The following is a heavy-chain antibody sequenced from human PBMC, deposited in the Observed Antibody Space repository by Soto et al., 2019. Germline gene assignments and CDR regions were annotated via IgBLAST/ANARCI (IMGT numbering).Heavy chain of an antibody. CDR1: GFTFSSYW. D-gene: IGHD3-10*01. CDR3: ARAPYYYGSGSYYFDY. CDR2: IKQDGSEK. V-gene: IGHV3-7*01. J-gene: IGHJ4*02. Sequence: GGSLRLSCAASGFTFSSYWMSWVRQAPGKGLEWVANIKQDGSEKYYVDSVKGRFTISRDNAKNSLYLQMNSLRAEDTAVYYCARAPYYYGSGSYYFDYWGQGTLVTVSS.